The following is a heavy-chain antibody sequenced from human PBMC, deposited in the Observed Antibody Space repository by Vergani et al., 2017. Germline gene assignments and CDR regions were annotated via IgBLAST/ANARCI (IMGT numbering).Heavy chain of an antibody. V-gene: IGHV3-48*01. CDR3: ARDGRDGYNHDY. D-gene: IGHD5-24*01. J-gene: IGHJ4*02. CDR2: IMSSSSTI. CDR1: GFTFSSYS. Sequence: EVQLVESGGGLVQPGGSLRLSCEASGFTFSSYSMNWVRQAPGKGLEWVSYIMSSSSTIYYANSLKGRFTISRDNAKNSLYLQMNSLRAEDTAVYYCARDGRDGYNHDYWGQGTLVTVSS.